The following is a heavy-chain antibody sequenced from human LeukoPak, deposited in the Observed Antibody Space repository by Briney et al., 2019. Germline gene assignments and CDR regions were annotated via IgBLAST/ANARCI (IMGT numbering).Heavy chain of an antibody. CDR2: INHSGST. CDR3: ARGLNSGYDPPPERYYFDY. V-gene: IGHV4-34*01. J-gene: IGHJ4*02. Sequence: PSETLSLTCAVYGGSFSGYYWSWIRQPPGKGLEWIGEINHSGSTNYNPSLKSRVTISVDTSKNQFSLKLSSVTAADTAVYYCARGLNSGYDPPPERYYFDYWGQGTLVTVSS. D-gene: IGHD5-12*01. CDR1: GGSFSGYY.